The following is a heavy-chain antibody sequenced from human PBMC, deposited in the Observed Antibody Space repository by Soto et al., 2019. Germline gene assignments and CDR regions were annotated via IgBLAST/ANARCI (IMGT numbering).Heavy chain of an antibody. J-gene: IGHJ4*02. D-gene: IGHD2-21*01. CDR2: IYYTGKT. CDR1: GGSLSSGGYY. V-gene: IGHV4-31*03. CDR3: ARVFAGSFDY. Sequence: SETLSLTCTVSGGSLSSGGYYWSWLRQLPGKGLEWIGYIYYTGKTYYNPALKSRLAMSVDTSKNQFSLKLSSVTATDSALYYCARVFAGSFDYWGQGTLVTVSS.